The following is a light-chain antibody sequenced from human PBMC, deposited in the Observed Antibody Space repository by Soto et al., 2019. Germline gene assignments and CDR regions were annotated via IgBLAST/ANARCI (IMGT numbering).Light chain of an antibody. CDR3: AAWDDSLSGLYV. J-gene: IGLJ1*01. CDR2: RNN. V-gene: IGLV1-47*01. Sequence: QSVLTQPPSASGTHGQRVTLSCSGSSSNIGSNYVYWYQQLPGTAPKLLIYRNNQRPSGVPDRFSGSKSGTSASLAIGGLRSEDEADYYCAAWDDSLSGLYVFGTGTKVTVL. CDR1: SSNIGSNY.